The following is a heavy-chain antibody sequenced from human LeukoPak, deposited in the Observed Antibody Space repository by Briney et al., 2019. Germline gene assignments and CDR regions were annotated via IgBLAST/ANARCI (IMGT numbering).Heavy chain of an antibody. J-gene: IGHJ4*02. Sequence: PGGSLRLSCAASGFTLTSDSMNWVRQAPGKGLEWISYISSGATTTYYADSVKGRFTISRDNSKNTLYLQMNSLRAEDTAVYYCAKGWTKSGYSSSWYLDYWGQGTLVTVSS. CDR3: AKGWTKSGYSSSWYLDY. CDR2: ISSGATTT. CDR1: GFTLTSDS. V-gene: IGHV3-48*01. D-gene: IGHD6-13*01.